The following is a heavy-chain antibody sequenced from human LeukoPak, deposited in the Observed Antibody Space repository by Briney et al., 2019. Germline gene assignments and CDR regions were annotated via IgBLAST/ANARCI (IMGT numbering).Heavy chain of an antibody. V-gene: IGHV3-30*01. Sequence: GGSLRLSCAVSGFSSFGSRWMHWVRQAPGKGLEWVAVISCDGSNKYYADSVRGRFTISRDNSKNTLYLQMNSLRAEDTAVYYCRCSAFLEWLPRWVDYMDVWGKGTTVIVSS. CDR3: RCSAFLEWLPRWVDYMDV. CDR1: GFSSFGSRW. J-gene: IGHJ6*03. CDR2: ISCDGSNK. D-gene: IGHD3-3*02.